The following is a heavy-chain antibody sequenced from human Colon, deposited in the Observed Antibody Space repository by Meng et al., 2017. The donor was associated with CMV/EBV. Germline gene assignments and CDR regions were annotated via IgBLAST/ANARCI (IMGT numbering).Heavy chain of an antibody. J-gene: IGHJ6*02. D-gene: IGHD6-6*01. CDR2: MNPNSGNT. CDR1: GYTFTSYD. CDR3: ARFDMGDSSSSPYYYYGMDV. V-gene: IGHV1-8*01. Sequence: ASVKVSCKASGYTFTSYDINWARQATGQGLEWMGWMNPNSGNTGYAQKFQGRVTMTRNTSISTAYMELSSLRSEDTAVYYCARFDMGDSSSSPYYYYGMDVWGQGTTVTVSS.